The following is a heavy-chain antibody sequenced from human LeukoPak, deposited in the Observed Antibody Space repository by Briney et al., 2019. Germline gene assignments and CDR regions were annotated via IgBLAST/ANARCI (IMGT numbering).Heavy chain of an antibody. V-gene: IGHV1-8*01. CDR1: GYSFNSQG. CDR3: ARGYKRIVVVVAAAYLDY. CDR2: MNPNSGNT. Sequence: APVKVSCKASGYSFNSQGMNWVRQATGQGLEWMGWMNPNSGNTGYAQKFQGRVTMTRDMSTSTVYMELSSLRSEDTAVYYCARGYKRIVVVVAAAYLDYWGQGTLVTVSS. D-gene: IGHD2-15*01. J-gene: IGHJ4*02.